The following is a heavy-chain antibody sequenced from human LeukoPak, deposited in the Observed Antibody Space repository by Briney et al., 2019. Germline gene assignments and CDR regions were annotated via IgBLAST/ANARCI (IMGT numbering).Heavy chain of an antibody. Sequence: GGTLRLSCAASGLTFSSYWMSWVRQAPGKGLEWVANIKQNGSAKYNADPVRGRFTISKDNGKNSLYLQINSLRAEDTAVYYCVRGMATICHWFDPWGQGTLVTVSS. CDR3: VRGMATICHWFDP. CDR1: GLTFSSYW. V-gene: IGHV3-7*01. J-gene: IGHJ5*02. CDR2: IKQNGSAK. D-gene: IGHD5-24*01.